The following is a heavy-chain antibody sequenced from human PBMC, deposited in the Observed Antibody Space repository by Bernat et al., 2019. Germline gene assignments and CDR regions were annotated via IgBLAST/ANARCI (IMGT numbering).Heavy chain of an antibody. D-gene: IGHD3-22*01. CDR1: GGSIRSSSYY. J-gene: IGHJ6*02. CDR3: AKDIVYYYDSSGYYDPYYYGMDV. CDR2: IYYSGST. Sequence: QLQLQESGPGLVKPSETLSLTCTVSGGSIRSSSYYWGWIRQPPGKGLEWIGSIYYSGSTYYNPSLKSRVTISVDTSKDQFSLKLSSVTAADTAVYYCAKDIVYYYDSSGYYDPYYYGMDVWGQGTTVTVSS. V-gene: IGHV4-39*02.